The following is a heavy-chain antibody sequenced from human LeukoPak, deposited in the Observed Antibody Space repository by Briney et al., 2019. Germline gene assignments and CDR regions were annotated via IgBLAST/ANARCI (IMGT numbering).Heavy chain of an antibody. CDR1: GFTFSNAW. D-gene: IGHD1/OR15-1a*01. CDR2: INWNGGST. CDR3: AKAGNIFITKFDY. J-gene: IGHJ4*02. Sequence: GGSLRLSSAASGFTFSNAWMSWVRQAPGKGLEWVSGINWNGGSTGYADSVKGRFTISRDNSKNTLYLQMNSLRAEDTAVYFCAKAGNIFITKFDYWGQGTLVTVSS. V-gene: IGHV3-20*04.